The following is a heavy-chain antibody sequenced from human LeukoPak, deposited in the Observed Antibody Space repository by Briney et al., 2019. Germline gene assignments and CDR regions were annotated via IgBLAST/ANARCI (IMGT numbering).Heavy chain of an antibody. V-gene: IGHV1-46*01. CDR2: INPSGGST. CDR1: RYRFTSYD. D-gene: IGHD2-2*01. Sequence: ASVKVSCKASRYRFTSYDLHWVRQAPGQGLEWMGIINPSGGSTSYAQRFQGRVAMTRHTSTTTVYMEVNSLTSEDTAVYFCARDGPTAAPFDYWGQGTLVTVSS. J-gene: IGHJ4*02. CDR3: ARDGPTAAPFDY.